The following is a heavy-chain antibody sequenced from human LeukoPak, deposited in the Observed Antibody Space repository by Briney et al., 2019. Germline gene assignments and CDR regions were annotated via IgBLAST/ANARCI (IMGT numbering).Heavy chain of an antibody. CDR3: ARCMRSSTSCSNFDY. V-gene: IGHV3-48*04. CDR2: ISSSSSAI. CDR1: GFTFSSYS. J-gene: IGHJ4*02. Sequence: GGSLRLSCAASGFTFSSYSMNWVRQAPGKGLEWVSCISSSSSAIYYADSVKGRFTISRDNAKNSLYLQMNSLRAEDTAVYYCARCMRSSTSCSNFDYWGQGTLVTVSS. D-gene: IGHD2-2*01.